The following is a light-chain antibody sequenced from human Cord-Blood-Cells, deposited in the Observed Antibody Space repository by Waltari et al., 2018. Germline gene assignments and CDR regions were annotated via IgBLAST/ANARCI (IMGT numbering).Light chain of an antibody. CDR2: DAS. CDR3: QQRSNWPT. V-gene: IGKV3-11*01. CDR1: QSVSSY. Sequence: EIVLTQSPATLSLYPGERATLSCRASQSVSSYLAWYEQKPGQAPWLLIYDASNRATGIPARFSGSGSGTDFTLTISGLEPEDFAVYYCQQRSNWPTFGQGTRLEIK. J-gene: IGKJ5*01.